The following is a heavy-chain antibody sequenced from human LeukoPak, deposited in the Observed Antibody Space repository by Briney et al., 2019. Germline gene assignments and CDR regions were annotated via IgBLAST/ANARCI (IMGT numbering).Heavy chain of an antibody. D-gene: IGHD3-10*01. CDR2: ISWNSGSI. CDR1: GFTFDDYA. V-gene: IGHV3-9*01. J-gene: IGHJ5*02. Sequence: SGGSLGLSCAASGFTFDDYAMHWVRQAPGKGLEWVSGISWNSGSIGYADSVKGRFTISRDNAKNSLYLQMNSLRAEDTALYYCAKSRFGELLSHFDPWGQGTLVTVSS. CDR3: AKSRFGELLSHFDP.